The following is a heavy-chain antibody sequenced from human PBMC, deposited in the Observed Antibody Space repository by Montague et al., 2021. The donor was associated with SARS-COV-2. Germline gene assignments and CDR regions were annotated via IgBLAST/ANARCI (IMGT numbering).Heavy chain of an antibody. D-gene: IGHD3-3*01. CDR2: ISSSSYI. J-gene: IGHJ6*03. V-gene: IGHV3-21*01. Sequence: SLSLSLSASGFPFSSYSMNWVRQAPGRGLEWVSSISSSSYIYYADSVKGRFTISRDNAKNSLYLQMNSLRAEDTAVYYCARDSGRYYDFWSGYYNSHYYYYMDVWGKGTTVTVSS. CDR3: ARDSGRYYDFWSGYYNSHYYYYMDV. CDR1: GFPFSSYS.